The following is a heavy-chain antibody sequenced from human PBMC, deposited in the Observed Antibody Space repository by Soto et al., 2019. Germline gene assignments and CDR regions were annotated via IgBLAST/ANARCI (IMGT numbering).Heavy chain of an antibody. J-gene: IGHJ4*02. V-gene: IGHV3-74*01. CDR2: GNIFESST. CDR3: AKGFYRGIYSDFDY. D-gene: IGHD1-26*01. CDR1: GVTFSIDW. Sequence: GSLILFCADSGVTFSIDWMHWGRKGPGKGLVWVSRGNIFESSTGYADSVKSRFTITRHNTKNTLYLQMSSLRKEDTAVYYFAKGFYRGIYSDFDYWGQGTLVPVSS.